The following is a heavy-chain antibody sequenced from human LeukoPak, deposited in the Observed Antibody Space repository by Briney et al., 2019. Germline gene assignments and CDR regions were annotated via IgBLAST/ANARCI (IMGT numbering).Heavy chain of an antibody. V-gene: IGHV3-23*01. CDR3: AKIYYYDSSGYETGDY. D-gene: IGHD3-22*01. CDR1: GFTFSSYV. CDR2: ISGSGGST. Sequence: GGSLRLSCAASGFTFSSYVMSWVRQAPGKGLEWVSAISGSGGSTYYADSVRGRFTISRDNSKNTLYLQMNSLRAEDTAVYYCAKIYYYDSSGYETGDYWGQGTLVTVSS. J-gene: IGHJ4*02.